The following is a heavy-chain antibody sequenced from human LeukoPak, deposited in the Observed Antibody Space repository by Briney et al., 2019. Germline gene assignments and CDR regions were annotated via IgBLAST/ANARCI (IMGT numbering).Heavy chain of an antibody. V-gene: IGHV4-59*01. CDR2: IYYSGST. CDR1: GGSISSYY. D-gene: IGHD3-22*01. Sequence: SETLSLTCTVSGGSISSYYWSWIRQPPGKGLEWIGYIYYSGSTNYNPSLKSRVTISVDTSKNQFSLKLSSVTAADTAVYHCARELTDPYYYDSSGYYFDYWGQGTLVTVSS. CDR3: ARELTDPYYYDSSGYYFDY. J-gene: IGHJ4*02.